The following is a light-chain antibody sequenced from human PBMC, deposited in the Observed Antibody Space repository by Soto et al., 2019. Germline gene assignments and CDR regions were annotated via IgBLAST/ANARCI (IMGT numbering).Light chain of an antibody. J-gene: IGLJ1*01. V-gene: IGLV2-14*03. Sequence: QSALTQPASVSGSPGPSITISCTGTSSDVGGYSYVSWYQQLPGKAPKLMIYDVSNRPSGVSNRFSGSKSGNTASLTISGLQAEDEADYYCSSYTSSTTYVFGTGTKVNVL. CDR1: SSDVGGYSY. CDR3: SSYTSSTTYV. CDR2: DVS.